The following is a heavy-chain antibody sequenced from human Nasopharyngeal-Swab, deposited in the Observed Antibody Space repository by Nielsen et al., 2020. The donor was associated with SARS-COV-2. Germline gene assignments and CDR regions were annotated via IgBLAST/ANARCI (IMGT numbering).Heavy chain of an antibody. CDR1: GYDFAGYW. J-gene: IGHJ5*02. CDR2: IYPDHSGT. D-gene: IGHD2/OR15-2a*01. CDR3: ARNMGYFHTSIWLDP. V-gene: IGHV5-51*01. Sequence: GESLKISCKTSGYDFAGYWIAWVRQKPGQGLEWMGIIYPDHSGTKYSPSFRGQVTFSVDKSISTAYLKWSNLEASDTAMYYCARNMGYFHTSIWLDPWGQGTLVTVSS.